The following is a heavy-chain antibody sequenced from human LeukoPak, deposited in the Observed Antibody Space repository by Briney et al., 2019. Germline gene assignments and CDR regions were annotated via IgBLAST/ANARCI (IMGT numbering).Heavy chain of an antibody. Sequence: SETLSLTCTVSGGSISSYFWSWVRQPAGKRLEWIGRIYSTGRSDYNPSLKSRITMSVDTSKNQFSLKLSSVTAADTAVYYCARDGPRSGYDLGHFDNLGQGTLVTASS. CDR1: GGSISSYF. CDR3: ARDGPRSGYDLGHFDN. J-gene: IGHJ4*02. D-gene: IGHD5-12*01. V-gene: IGHV4-4*07. CDR2: IYSTGRS.